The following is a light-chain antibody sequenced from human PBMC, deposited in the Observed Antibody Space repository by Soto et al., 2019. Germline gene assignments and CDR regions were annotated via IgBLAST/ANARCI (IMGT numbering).Light chain of an antibody. CDR2: GVS. CDR3: QHYYYSRYFS. Sequence: EIVLTQSPGTLSLSPGERATLSCRASQSVSHNYLAWYQQKPGHAPRLLIYGVSSRATGIPDRFSGSGSGTDFSITIIRREAEDFSVYYCQHYYYSRYFSFGPGTKVEIK. V-gene: IGKV3-20*01. J-gene: IGKJ3*01. CDR1: QSVSHNY.